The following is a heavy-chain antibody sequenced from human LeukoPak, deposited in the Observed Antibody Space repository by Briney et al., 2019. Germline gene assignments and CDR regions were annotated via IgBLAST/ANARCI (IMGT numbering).Heavy chain of an antibody. Sequence: SVKVSCQACVGSFSSYAISWVRQAPGQGREWMGRIIPILGIANYAQRFQGRVTITADKSTSTAYMDLSSLSSEDTAVYYCARDYGELRYGSGSYLGYYYYYGMDVWGQGTTVTVSS. D-gene: IGHD3-10*01. J-gene: IGHJ6*02. V-gene: IGHV1-69*04. CDR2: IIPILGIA. CDR3: ARDYGELRYGSGSYLGYYYYYGMDV. CDR1: VGSFSSYA.